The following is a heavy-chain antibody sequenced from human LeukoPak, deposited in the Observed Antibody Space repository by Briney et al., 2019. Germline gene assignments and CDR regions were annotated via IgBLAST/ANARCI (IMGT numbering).Heavy chain of an antibody. V-gene: IGHV1-2*02. Sequence: ASVKVSCKASGYTFTGYYMHWVRQAPGQGLEWMGWINPNSGGTNYAQKFQGRVTMTRDTSISTAYMELSRLRSDDTAMYYCAVGRPRNATRLDDGYDFWGHGTMVTVSS. CDR2: INPNSGGT. D-gene: IGHD1-1*01. CDR3: AVGRPRNATRLDDGYDF. CDR1: GYTFTGYY. J-gene: IGHJ3*01.